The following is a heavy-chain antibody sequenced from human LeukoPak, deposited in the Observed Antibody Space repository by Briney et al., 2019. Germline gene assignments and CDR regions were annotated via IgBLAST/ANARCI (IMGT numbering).Heavy chain of an antibody. J-gene: IGHJ4*02. CDR1: RGSISSSSYY. Sequence: SETLSLTCTVSRGSISSSSYYWGWIRQPPGKGLEWIGSIYFSGSTSYNPSLKSRVTISVDTSKNQFSLRLSSVSAADTAVYYCARRRYSGSYFLGHFDYWGQGTLVTVSS. CDR2: IYFSGST. CDR3: ARRRYSGSYFLGHFDY. V-gene: IGHV4-39*01. D-gene: IGHD1-26*01.